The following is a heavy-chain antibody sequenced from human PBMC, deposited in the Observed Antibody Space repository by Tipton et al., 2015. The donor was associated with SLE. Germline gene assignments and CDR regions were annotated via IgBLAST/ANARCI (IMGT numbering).Heavy chain of an antibody. Sequence: TLSLTCAVSGGSIGSGGYSWNWIRQPPGKGLEWIGYVYHSGSAYYNPSLKSRVTISVDRSRNQFSLRLNSVTAADTAVYYCARRVRGGWYDYWGQGTLVTVSS. CDR2: VYHSGSA. D-gene: IGHD6-19*01. CDR3: ARRVRGGWYDY. J-gene: IGHJ4*02. CDR1: GGSIGSGGYS. V-gene: IGHV4-30-2*01.